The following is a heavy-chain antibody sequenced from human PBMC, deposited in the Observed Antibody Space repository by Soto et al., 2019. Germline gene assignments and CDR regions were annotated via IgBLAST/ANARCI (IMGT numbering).Heavy chain of an antibody. CDR3: AREQDYGYRYINDGLDV. CDR2: ISYDGSNK. Sequence: PGGSLRLSCGASGFTFRSYAMHWVRQTPGKGLEWVAVISYDGSNKNYADSVKGRFSISRDNAKNMLYLQMNNLRVEDAALYFCAREQDYGYRYINDGLDVWGQGATVTVSS. D-gene: IGHD4-17*01. V-gene: IGHV3-30-3*01. CDR1: GFTFRSYA. J-gene: IGHJ6*02.